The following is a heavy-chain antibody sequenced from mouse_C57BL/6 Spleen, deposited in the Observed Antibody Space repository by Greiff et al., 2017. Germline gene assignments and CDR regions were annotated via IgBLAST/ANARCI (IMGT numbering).Heavy chain of an antibody. D-gene: IGHD1-1*01. V-gene: IGHV1-59*01. CDR3: ARKGVPYYGSSYFDY. CDR2: IDPSDSYT. CDR1: GYTFTSYW. Sequence: QVQLQQPGAELVRPGTSVTLSCKASGYTFTSYWMHWVKQRPGQGLEWIGVIDPSDSYTNYNQKFKGKATLTVDTSSSTAYMQLSSLTSEDSAVYYCARKGVPYYGSSYFDYWGQGTTLTVSS. J-gene: IGHJ2*01.